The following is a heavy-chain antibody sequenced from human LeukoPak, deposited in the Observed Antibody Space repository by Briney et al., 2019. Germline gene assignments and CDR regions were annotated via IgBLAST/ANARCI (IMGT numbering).Heavy chain of an antibody. Sequence: GASVKVSCKASGGTFSSYAISWVRQAPGQGLEWMGGIIPIFGTANYAQKFQGRVTMTRDTSTSTVYMELSSLRSEDTAVYYCARDSSITIFGVLIMGNWFDPWGQGTLVTVSS. CDR3: ARDSSITIFGVLIMGNWFDP. J-gene: IGHJ5*02. V-gene: IGHV1-69*05. CDR2: IIPIFGTA. CDR1: GGTFSSYA. D-gene: IGHD3-3*01.